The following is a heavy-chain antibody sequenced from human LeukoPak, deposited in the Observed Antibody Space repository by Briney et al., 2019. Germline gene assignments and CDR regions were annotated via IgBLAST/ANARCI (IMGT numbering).Heavy chain of an antibody. CDR1: GGSFSGYY. V-gene: IGHV4-34*01. Sequence: PSETLSLTCAVYGGSFSGYYWSWIRQPPGKGLEWIGEINHSGSTNYNPSLKSRVTISVDTSKNQFSLKLSSVTAADTAVYYCARSVDYWGQGTLVTVSS. CDR3: ARSVDY. J-gene: IGHJ4*02. CDR2: INHSGST.